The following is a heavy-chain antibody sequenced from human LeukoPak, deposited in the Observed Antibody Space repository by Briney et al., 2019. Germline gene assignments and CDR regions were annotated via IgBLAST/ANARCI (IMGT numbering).Heavy chain of an antibody. CDR2: ISSSSSYI. Sequence: GGSLRLSCEASGFTFSPYTMNWVRQAPGKGLEWVSSISSSSSYIYYADSVKGRFTISRDNAKNSLYLQMNSLRAEDTAVYYCAKDFRIGYSAHFDYWGQGALVTVSS. D-gene: IGHD2-21*01. CDR1: GFTFSPYT. V-gene: IGHV3-21*04. J-gene: IGHJ4*02. CDR3: AKDFRIGYSAHFDY.